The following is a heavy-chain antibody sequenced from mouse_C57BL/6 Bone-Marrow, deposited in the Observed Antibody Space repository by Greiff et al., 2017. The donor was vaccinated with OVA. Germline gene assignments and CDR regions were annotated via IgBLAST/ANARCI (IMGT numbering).Heavy chain of an antibody. Sequence: EVMLVESGGGLVKPGGSLKLSCAASGFTFSSYTMSWVRQTPEKRLEWVATISGGGGNTYYPDSVKGRFTISRDNAKNTLYLQMSSLRSEDTALYYCARIYYGLAYWGQGTLVTVSA. CDR1: GFTFSSYT. D-gene: IGHD1-1*01. V-gene: IGHV5-9*01. CDR3: ARIYYGLAY. J-gene: IGHJ3*01. CDR2: ISGGGGNT.